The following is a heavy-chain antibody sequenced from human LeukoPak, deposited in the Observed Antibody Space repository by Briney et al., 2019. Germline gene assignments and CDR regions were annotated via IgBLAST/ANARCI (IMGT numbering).Heavy chain of an antibody. CDR2: INHSGST. V-gene: IGHV4-34*01. Sequence: SETLSLTCAVYGGSFSGYYWSWIRQPPGKGLEWIGEINHSGSTNYNPSLKSRVTISVDTSKNQFSLKLSSVTAADTAVYYCAREDILTGYSEFDYWGQGTLVTVSS. D-gene: IGHD3-9*01. CDR3: AREDILTGYSEFDY. CDR1: GGSFSGYY. J-gene: IGHJ4*02.